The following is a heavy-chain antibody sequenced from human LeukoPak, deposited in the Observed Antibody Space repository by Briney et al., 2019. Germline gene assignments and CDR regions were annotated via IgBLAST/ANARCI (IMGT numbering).Heavy chain of an antibody. CDR2: IYYTGT. Sequence: SETLSLTCTDSGGSVTDYYWSWIRHSPGKGLEWIGYIYYTGTSYNPSLKSRVTISADTSKNQFSLKLISVTAADTAVYYCASRKLGNDYWGQGTLVTVSS. CDR3: ASRKLGNDY. D-gene: IGHD7-27*01. J-gene: IGHJ4*02. CDR1: GGSVTDYY. V-gene: IGHV4-59*02.